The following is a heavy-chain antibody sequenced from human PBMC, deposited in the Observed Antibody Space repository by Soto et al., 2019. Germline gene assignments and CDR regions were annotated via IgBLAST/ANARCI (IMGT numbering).Heavy chain of an antibody. J-gene: IGHJ4*02. CDR3: ATSEGRDGHSFDY. V-gene: IGHV1-24*01. Sequence: ASVKVSCKVSGYTLTELSMHWVRQAPGKGLEWMGGFDPEDGETIYAQKFQGRVTMTEDTSTGTAYLELSSLTSEDTAVYYCATSEGRDGHSFDYWGPGTLVTVSS. D-gene: IGHD1-26*01. CDR2: FDPEDGET. CDR1: GYTLTELS.